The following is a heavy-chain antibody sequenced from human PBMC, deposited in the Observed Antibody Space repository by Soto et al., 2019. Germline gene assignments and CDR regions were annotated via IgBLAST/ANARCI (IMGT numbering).Heavy chain of an antibody. V-gene: IGHV4-59*08. CDR2: IYYSGST. Sequence: TSETLSLTCTVSGGSISSYYWSWIRQPPGKGLEWIGYIYYSGSTNYNPSLKSRVTISVDTSKNQFSLKLSSVTAADTAVYYCARTIAVAGTTDYWGQGTLVTVSS. CDR1: GGSISSYY. CDR3: ARTIAVAGTTDY. D-gene: IGHD6-19*01. J-gene: IGHJ4*02.